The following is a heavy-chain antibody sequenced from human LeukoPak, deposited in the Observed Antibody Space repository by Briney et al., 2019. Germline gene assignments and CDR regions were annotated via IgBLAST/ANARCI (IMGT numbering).Heavy chain of an antibody. CDR3: ARETARIAVAGTGSDY. Sequence: GSSVKVSCKASGGTFSGYAISWVRQAPGQGLECMGRIIPIFGTANYAQKLQGRVTMTTDTSTSTAYMELRSLRSDDTAVYYCARETARIAVAGTGSDYWGQGTLVTVSS. V-gene: IGHV1-69*05. D-gene: IGHD6-19*01. CDR1: GGTFSGYA. J-gene: IGHJ4*02. CDR2: IIPIFGTA.